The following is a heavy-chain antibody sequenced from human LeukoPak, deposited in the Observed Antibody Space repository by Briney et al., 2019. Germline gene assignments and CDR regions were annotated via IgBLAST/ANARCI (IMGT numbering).Heavy chain of an antibody. CDR2: INHSGST. CDR3: ARLIMITFGGPKSFDY. J-gene: IGHJ4*02. Sequence: SETLSLTCAVYGGSFGGYYWSWIRQPPGKGLEWIGEINHSGSTNYNPSLKSRVTISVDTSKNQFSLKLSSVTAADTAVYYCARLIMITFGGPKSFDYWGQGTLVTVSS. CDR1: GGSFGGYY. V-gene: IGHV4-34*01. D-gene: IGHD3-16*01.